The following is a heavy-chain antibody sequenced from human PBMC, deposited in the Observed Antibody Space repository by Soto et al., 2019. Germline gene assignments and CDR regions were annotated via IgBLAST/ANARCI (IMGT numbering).Heavy chain of an antibody. CDR2: INHSGST. V-gene: IGHV4-34*01. CDR1: GGSFSGYY. CDR3: ARVPLASPSPIAAAGFFDY. Sequence: SETLSLTCAVYGGSFSGYYWSWIRQPPGKGLEWIGEINHSGSTNYNPSLKSRVTISVDTSKNQFSLKLSPVTAADTAVYYCARVPLASPSPIAAAGFFDYWGQGTLVTVSS. D-gene: IGHD6-13*01. J-gene: IGHJ4*02.